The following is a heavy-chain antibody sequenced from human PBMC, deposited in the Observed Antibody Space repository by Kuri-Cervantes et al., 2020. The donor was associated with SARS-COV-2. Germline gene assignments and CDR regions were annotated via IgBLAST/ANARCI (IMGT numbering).Heavy chain of an antibody. V-gene: IGHV4-59*01. CDR2: IYDSGTT. CDR3: ARDLNGQLWSTGLGY. D-gene: IGHD5-18*01. CDR1: GGSIKNYF. J-gene: IGHJ4*02. Sequence: SETLSLTCTVSGGSIKNYFWTWIRQSPGKGLEWIGYIYDSGTTNYNPSLKSRVTVSVDKSKNHFSLRLSSVTAADTAVYYCARDLNGQLWSTGLGYWGQGTLVTVSS.